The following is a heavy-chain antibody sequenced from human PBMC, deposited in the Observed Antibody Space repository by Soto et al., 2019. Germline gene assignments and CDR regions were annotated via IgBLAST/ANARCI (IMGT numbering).Heavy chain of an antibody. V-gene: IGHV4-61*08. CDR1: GGSISSGGYY. J-gene: IGHJ4*02. CDR3: ARDLVGRDGYNYGY. CDR2: IYYSGST. D-gene: IGHD5-12*01. Sequence: SETLSLTCTVSGGSISSGGYYWSWIRQHPGKGLEWIGYIYYSGSTNYNPSLKSRVTISVDTSKNQFSLKLSSVTAADTAVYYCARDLVGRDGYNYGYWGQGTLVTVS.